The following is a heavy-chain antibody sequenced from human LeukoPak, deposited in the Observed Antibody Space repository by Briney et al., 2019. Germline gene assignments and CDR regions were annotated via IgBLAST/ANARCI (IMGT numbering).Heavy chain of an antibody. CDR2: ISSSGSTI. Sequence: GGSLRLSCAASGFTFSSYEMNWVRQAPGKGLEWVSHISSSGSTIYYADSVKGRFTISRDNAKNSLYLQMNSLRAEDTAVYYCAREHYYYGSGSYNWFDPWGQGTLVTVSS. CDR1: GFTFSSYE. CDR3: AREHYYYGSGSYNWFDP. J-gene: IGHJ5*02. D-gene: IGHD3-10*01. V-gene: IGHV3-48*03.